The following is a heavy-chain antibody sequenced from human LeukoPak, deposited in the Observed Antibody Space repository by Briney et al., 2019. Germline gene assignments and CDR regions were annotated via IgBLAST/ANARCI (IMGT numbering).Heavy chain of an antibody. CDR3: ARGHHTYYYDSSGSIY. V-gene: IGHV1-69*05. Sequence: SVKVSCKASGGTFSSYAISWVRQAPGQGLEWMGRIIPIFGTANYAQKFQGRVTITTDESTSTAYMELSSLRSEDTAVYYCARGHHTYYYDSSGSIYWGQGTLVTVSS. CDR1: GGTFSSYA. CDR2: IIPIFGTA. D-gene: IGHD3-22*01. J-gene: IGHJ4*02.